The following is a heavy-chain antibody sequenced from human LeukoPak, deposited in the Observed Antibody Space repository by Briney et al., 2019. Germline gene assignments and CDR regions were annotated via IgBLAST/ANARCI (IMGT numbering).Heavy chain of an antibody. CDR1: GFAMSTYW. CDR3: ARSISVEGDA. D-gene: IGHD3-3*01. Sequence: GGSLRLSCPASGFAMSTYWMSWLRQAPGKGPEWVAHIKQDGSETYYVDSVKGRFTISRDNAKNSLWLQMNSLRGEDTAMYYCARSISVEGDAWGQGTLVTVSS. J-gene: IGHJ5*02. CDR2: IKQDGSET. V-gene: IGHV3-7*01.